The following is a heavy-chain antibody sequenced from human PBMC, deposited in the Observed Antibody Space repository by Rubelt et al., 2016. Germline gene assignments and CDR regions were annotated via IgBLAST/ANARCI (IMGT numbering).Heavy chain of an antibody. CDR3: AGERSGSYYEYAFDF. CDR1: GGSISSYY. Sequence: QVQLQESGPGLVKPSETLSLTCTVSGGSISSYYWSWIRQPPGKGLEWIGYISYSGSTNYNPSLKSRVTISVDTSKNQVSRKLRCVTAAETAVYYGAGERSGSYYEYAFDFWGQGTLVTVSS. D-gene: IGHD1-26*01. J-gene: IGHJ3*01. V-gene: IGHV4-59*01. CDR2: ISYSGST.